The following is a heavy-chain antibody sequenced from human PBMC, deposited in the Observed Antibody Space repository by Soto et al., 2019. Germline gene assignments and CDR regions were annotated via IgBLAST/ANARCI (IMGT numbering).Heavy chain of an antibody. V-gene: IGHV1-69*01. D-gene: IGHD5-18*01. CDR2: IIPFVGTP. Sequence: QAQLVQSGTEVRKPGSSVKVSCKASGGLISSYAIMWVRQAPGQGLEWVGDIIPFVGTPNYAQKFQGRVTISVDESSTPVCRELSRLTSQDAGVFYCARGFKTNTEAGVYGMDLWGQGTTVTVSS. J-gene: IGHJ6*02. CDR1: GGLISSYA. CDR3: ARGFKTNTEAGVYGMDL.